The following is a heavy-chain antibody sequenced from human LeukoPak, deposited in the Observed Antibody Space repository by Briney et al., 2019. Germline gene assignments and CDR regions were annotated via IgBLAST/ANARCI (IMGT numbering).Heavy chain of an antibody. CDR3: ARLRYCSSTSCYTLYGMDV. CDR2: IYPGDSDT. CDR1: GYSFTSYW. Sequence: GESLKISCKGSGYSFTSYWIGWVRQMPGKGLEWMETIYPGDSDTRYSPSFQGQVTISADKSISTAYLQWSSLKASDTAMYYCARLRYCSSTSCYTLYGMDVWGQGTTVTVSS. J-gene: IGHJ6*02. D-gene: IGHD2-2*02. V-gene: IGHV5-51*01.